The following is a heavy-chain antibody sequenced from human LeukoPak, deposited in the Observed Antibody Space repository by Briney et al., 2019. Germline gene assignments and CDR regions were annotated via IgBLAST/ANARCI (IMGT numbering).Heavy chain of an antibody. V-gene: IGHV3-53*01. CDR1: GFTFSSYS. CDR3: VRVVDHIPY. Sequence: GGSLRLSCAASGFTFSSYSMTWVRQTPGKGLEWVSVIYSGGNTYYAASVKGRFTISRDISKNILYLQMNSLRAEDTAVYYCVRVVDHIPYWGQGTLVTVSS. D-gene: IGHD2-2*02. CDR2: IYSGGNT. J-gene: IGHJ4*02.